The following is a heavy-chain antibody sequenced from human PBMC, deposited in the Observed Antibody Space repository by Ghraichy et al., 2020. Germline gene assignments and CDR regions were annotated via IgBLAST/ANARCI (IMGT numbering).Heavy chain of an antibody. CDR3: TRIAAAGYPYWYFDL. CDR1: GFTFSNAW. D-gene: IGHD6-13*01. CDR2: IKSKTDGGTT. V-gene: IGHV3-15*07. Sequence: GGSLRLSCAASGFTFSNAWMNWVRQAPGKGLEWVGRIKSKTDGGTTDYAAPVKGRFTISRDDSKNTLYLQMNSLKTEDTAVDYCTRIAAAGYPYWYFDLWGRGTLVTVSS. J-gene: IGHJ2*01.